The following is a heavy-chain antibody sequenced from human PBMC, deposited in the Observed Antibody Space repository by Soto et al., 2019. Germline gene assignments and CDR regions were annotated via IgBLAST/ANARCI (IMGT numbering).Heavy chain of an antibody. CDR1: GFPFSNYY. CDR3: VRDITPNNFASGSYTD. J-gene: IGHJ4*02. D-gene: IGHD3-10*01. V-gene: IGHV3-11*06. Sequence: QVQLVESGGGLVKPGGSLRLSCAASGFPFSNYYMNWIRQAPGKGLQWVSYISSTSVYTNYADSVKGRFTISRDNAKNSLYLQMNSLRPEDTAVYYCVRDITPNNFASGSYTDWGQGILVTVSS. CDR2: ISSTSVYT.